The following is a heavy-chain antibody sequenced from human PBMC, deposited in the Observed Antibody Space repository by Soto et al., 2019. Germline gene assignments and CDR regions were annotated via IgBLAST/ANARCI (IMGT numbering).Heavy chain of an antibody. CDR1: GGSISSYY. CDR3: ARLKHPAIYDSSGYYSYYFDY. D-gene: IGHD3-22*01. V-gene: IGHV4-59*08. J-gene: IGHJ4*02. CDR2: IYYSGST. Sequence: PSETRSLTCTVSGGSISSYYWSWIRQPPGKGLEWIGYIYYSGSTNYNPSLKSRVTISVDTSKNQFSLKLSSVTAADTAVYYCARLKHPAIYDSSGYYSYYFDYWGQGTLVTVS.